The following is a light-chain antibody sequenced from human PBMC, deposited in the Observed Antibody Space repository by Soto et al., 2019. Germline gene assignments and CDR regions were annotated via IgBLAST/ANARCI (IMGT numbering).Light chain of an antibody. CDR2: EVN. CDR3: SSYSTTSTLV. J-gene: IGLJ1*01. V-gene: IGLV2-14*01. CDR1: SSAVGGYDY. Sequence: QSALTQPASVSGSPGQSVTISCTGASSAVGGYDYVSWYQQHPGKAPKLILYEVNNRPSGVSNHFSGSKSGNTASLIISGLQADDEADYYCSSYSTTSTLVFGSGTKVTVL.